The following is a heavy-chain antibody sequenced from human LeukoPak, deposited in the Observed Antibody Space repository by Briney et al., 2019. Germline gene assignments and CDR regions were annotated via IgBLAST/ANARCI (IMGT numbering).Heavy chain of an antibody. J-gene: IGHJ4*02. CDR1: SGSISSYY. CDR2: IYYSGST. V-gene: IGHV4-59*01. Sequence: SETLSLTCTVSSGSISSYYWSWIRQPPGKGLEWMGYIYYSGSTNYNPSLKSRVTISVDTSKNQFSLKLSSVTAADTAVYYCARGGYGHYDSSGYYPDYWGQGTLVTVPS. CDR3: ARGGYGHYDSSGYYPDY. D-gene: IGHD3-22*01.